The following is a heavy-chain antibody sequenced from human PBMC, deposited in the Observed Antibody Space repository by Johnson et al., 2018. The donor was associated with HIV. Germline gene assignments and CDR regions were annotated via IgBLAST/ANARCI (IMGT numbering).Heavy chain of an antibody. J-gene: IGHJ3*02. Sequence: QMLLVESGGGVVQPGRSLRLSCAASGFTFRSYIMHWVRQAPGEGLEWVALISYDVSNQYYADSVKGRFTISRDNSKNTLYLQMNSLRAEDTAVYYCARERNMIVVDDDAFDIWGQGTMVTVSS. CDR3: ARERNMIVVDDDAFDI. D-gene: IGHD3-22*01. CDR1: GFTFRSYI. V-gene: IGHV3-30-3*01. CDR2: ISYDVSNQ.